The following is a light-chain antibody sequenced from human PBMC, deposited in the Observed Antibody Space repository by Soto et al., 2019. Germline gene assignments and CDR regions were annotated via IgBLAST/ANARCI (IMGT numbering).Light chain of an antibody. CDR3: QQYNNWPRT. J-gene: IGKJ1*01. CDR1: QSVSGD. Sequence: ETVMTQSPATLSVSPGERATLYCRASQSVSGDLAWYQQKPGQAPRLLIFAASTRATSVPARFTGSRSGTEFTLTINSLQSEDFAIYYCQQYNNWPRTFGQGTKVDIK. V-gene: IGKV3-15*01. CDR2: AAS.